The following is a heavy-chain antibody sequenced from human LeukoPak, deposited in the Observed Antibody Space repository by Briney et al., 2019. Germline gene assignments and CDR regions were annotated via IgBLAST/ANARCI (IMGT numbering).Heavy chain of an antibody. V-gene: IGHV4-61*02. Sequence: PSQTLSLTCTVSAGSINSGDYYWSWIRQPAGKGLEWIGRIYSPGTNYNYNPSVKSRVTISIDTSKNQFSLMLTSVTAADTPVYYCARGIGTSYDSSRDAFDFWGEGTMVTVSS. CDR3: ARGIGTSYDSSRDAFDF. J-gene: IGHJ3*01. D-gene: IGHD3-22*01. CDR1: AGSINSGDYY. CDR2: IYSPGT.